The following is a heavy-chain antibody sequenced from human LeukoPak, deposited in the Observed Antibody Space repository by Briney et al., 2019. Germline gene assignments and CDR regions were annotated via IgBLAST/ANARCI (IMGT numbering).Heavy chain of an antibody. CDR1: GFTFVGHG. V-gene: IGHV3-23*01. Sequence: GGSLRLSCAASGFTFVGHGMSWVRQAPGKGLEWGSAISGSGGNTYYADSVKGRFTISRDNSKNTLYLQINSLRAEDTAVYYCARDRFHCRSTTCYDADAFDIWGQGTMVTVSS. CDR2: ISGSGGNT. J-gene: IGHJ3*02. CDR3: ARDRFHCRSTTCYDADAFDI. D-gene: IGHD2-2*01.